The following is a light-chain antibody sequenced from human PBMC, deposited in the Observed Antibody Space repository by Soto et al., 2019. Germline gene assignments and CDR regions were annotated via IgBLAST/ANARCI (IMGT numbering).Light chain of an antibody. V-gene: IGKV3-20*01. CDR1: QSVSSDY. J-gene: IGKJ2*01. CDR2: GAS. Sequence: EIVLTQSPGTLSLSPGDGATLSCRASQSVSSDYLAWYQQKPGQAPSLLIYGASHRATGIPHRFSGAGSGTDFTLTISRLEPEDFAVYYCQQYGGPAYTFGQGTKLDIK. CDR3: QQYGGPAYT.